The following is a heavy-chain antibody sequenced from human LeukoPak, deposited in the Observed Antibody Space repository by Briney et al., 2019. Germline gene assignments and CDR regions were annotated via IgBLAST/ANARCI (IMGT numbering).Heavy chain of an antibody. CDR1: GGSISSYY. CDR3: ARAAGYSYGSNFDY. J-gene: IGHJ4*02. Sequence: PSETLSLTCTVSGGSISSYYWSWIRQPPGKGLEWIGYIYYSGSTNYNPSLKSRVTISVDTSKNQFSLKLSSVTAADTAVYYCARAAGYSYGSNFDYWGQGTLVTVSS. D-gene: IGHD5-18*01. CDR2: IYYSGST. V-gene: IGHV4-59*01.